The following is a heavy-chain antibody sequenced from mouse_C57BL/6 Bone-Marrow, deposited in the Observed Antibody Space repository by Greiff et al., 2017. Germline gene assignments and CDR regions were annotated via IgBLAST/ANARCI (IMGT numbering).Heavy chain of an antibody. D-gene: IGHD4-1*01. Sequence: VQLQQSGAELVMPGASVKLSCKASGYTFTSYWMHWVKQRPGQGLEWIGEIDPSDSYTNYNQKFKGKSTLTVDKSSSPAYLQLSSLTSEDSAVDYGAGTGFDYWGQGTTLTVSS. CDR3: AGTGFDY. CDR2: IDPSDSYT. J-gene: IGHJ2*01. V-gene: IGHV1-69*01. CDR1: GYTFTSYW.